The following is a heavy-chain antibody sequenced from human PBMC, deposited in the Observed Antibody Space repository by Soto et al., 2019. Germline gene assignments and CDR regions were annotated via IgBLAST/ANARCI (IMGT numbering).Heavy chain of an antibody. J-gene: IGHJ3*02. Sequence: QVQLVQSGAEVKKPGASVKVSCKTSGYTFTSYDINWGRQATGQGLEWMGWMNPNSGNTAYAQKFQGRVTMTRNTSISTAYMELSSRRSEDTAVYYCAIERSSGAFDIWGQGTMVTVSS. CDR1: GYTFTSYD. V-gene: IGHV1-8*01. D-gene: IGHD1-26*01. CDR3: AIERSSGAFDI. CDR2: MNPNSGNT.